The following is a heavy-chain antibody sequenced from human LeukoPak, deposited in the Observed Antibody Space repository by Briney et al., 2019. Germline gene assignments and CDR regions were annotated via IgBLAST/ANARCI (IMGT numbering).Heavy chain of an antibody. CDR3: ARRIQLRYFDY. CDR2: INHSGST. D-gene: IGHD5-18*01. V-gene: IGHV4-39*07. CDR1: GGSISSSSYY. J-gene: IGHJ4*02. Sequence: SETLSLTCTVSGGSISSSSYYWGWIRQPPGKGLEWIGEINHSGSTNYNPSLKSRVTISVDTSKNQFSLKLSSVTAADTAVYYCARRIQLRYFDYWGQGTLVTVSS.